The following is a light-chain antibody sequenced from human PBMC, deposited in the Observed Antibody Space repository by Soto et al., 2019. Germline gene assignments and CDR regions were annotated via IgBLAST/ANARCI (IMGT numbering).Light chain of an antibody. J-gene: IGKJ4*01. CDR3: QQYATSPLT. V-gene: IGKV3-20*01. CDR1: QSVAKNY. Sequence: ENVLRQSPDTLSLSPGERGTLSCRASQSVAKNYLAWYQQKPGQAPRLLIYGASSRATGIPDRFSGTGSGTDFTLTISRLEPEDLAVYSCQQYATSPLTFGGGTKVEIK. CDR2: GAS.